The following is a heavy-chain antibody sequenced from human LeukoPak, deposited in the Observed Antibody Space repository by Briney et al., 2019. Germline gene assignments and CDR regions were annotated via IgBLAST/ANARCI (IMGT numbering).Heavy chain of an antibody. J-gene: IGHJ5*02. CDR2: INPNSGGT. CDR3: ARERGGYCSGGSCYPNWFDP. CDR1: GYTFTGYY. V-gene: IGHV1-2*04. D-gene: IGHD2-15*01. Sequence: KPGASVKVSCKASGYTFTGYYMHWVRQAPGQGLEWMGWINPNSGGTNYAQKFQGWVTVTRDTSISTAYMELSRLRSDDTAVYYCARERGGYCSGGSCYPNWFDPWGQGTLVTVSS.